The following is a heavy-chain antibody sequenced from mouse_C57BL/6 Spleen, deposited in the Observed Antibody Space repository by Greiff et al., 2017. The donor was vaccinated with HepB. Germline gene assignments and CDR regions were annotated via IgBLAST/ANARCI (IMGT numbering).Heavy chain of an antibody. CDR1: GFTFSDYY. D-gene: IGHD1-1*01. V-gene: IGHV5-16*01. Sequence: EVKLMESEGGLVQPGSSMKLSCTASGFTFSDYYMAWVRQVPEKGLEWVANINYDGSSTYYLDSLKSRFIISRDNAKNILYLQMSSLKSEDTATYYCARVDYYGSKGYWGQGTTLTVSS. CDR3: ARVDYYGSKGY. J-gene: IGHJ2*01. CDR2: INYDGSST.